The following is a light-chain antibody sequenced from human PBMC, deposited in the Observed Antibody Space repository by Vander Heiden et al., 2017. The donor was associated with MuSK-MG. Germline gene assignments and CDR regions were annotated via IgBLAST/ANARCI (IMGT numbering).Light chain of an antibody. CDR2: AAS. CDR3: QKHNSAPLT. CDR1: QGISNY. V-gene: IGKV1-27*01. Sequence: DMQMTQPPSSLSASVGDRVTITCRASQGISNYLVWYQQKPVKVPTLLIYAASTWQSGVPSRFSGSGAGTDFTLTISSLQPEDVATYYCQKHNSAPLTFGGGTKVEIK. J-gene: IGKJ4*01.